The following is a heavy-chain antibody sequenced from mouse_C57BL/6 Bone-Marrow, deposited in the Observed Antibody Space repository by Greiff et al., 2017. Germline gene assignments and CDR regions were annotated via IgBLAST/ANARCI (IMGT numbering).Heavy chain of an antibody. CDR1: GYTFTGYW. CDR2: ILPGSGST. V-gene: IGHV1-9*01. J-gene: IGHJ3*01. Sequence: VQLQQSGAELMKPGASVKLSCKATGYTFTGYWIEWVKQRPGHGLEWIGEILPGSGSTNYNEQFKGKATFTADKSSNTAYMQLSSLTTEDSSIDYWARRSSWFAYWGQGTLVTVSA. CDR3: ARRSSWFAY.